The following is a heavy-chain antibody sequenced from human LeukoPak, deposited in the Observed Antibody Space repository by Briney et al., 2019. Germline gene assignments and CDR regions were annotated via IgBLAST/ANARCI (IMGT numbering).Heavy chain of an antibody. CDR1: GDSVSSNSAA. D-gene: IGHD4-11*01. CDR3: ARDKAVTTELTQYFHH. J-gene: IGHJ1*01. CDR2: TYYRSKWYN. V-gene: IGHV6-1*01. Sequence: SQTLSLTCAISGDSVSSNSAAWNWIRQSPSRGLEWLGRTYYRSKWYNDYAVSVKSRITINPDTSKNQFSLQLNSVTPEDTAVYYCARDKAVTTELTQYFHHWGQGTLVTVSP.